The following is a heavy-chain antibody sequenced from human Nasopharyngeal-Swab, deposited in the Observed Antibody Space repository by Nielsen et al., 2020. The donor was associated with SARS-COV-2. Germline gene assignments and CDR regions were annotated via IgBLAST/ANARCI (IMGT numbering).Heavy chain of an antibody. CDR2: IRSKAYGGTT. CDR3: TRDDTYYSSGYYYYGMDV. Sequence: GGSLRLSCAASGFTFSNAWMSWVRQAPGKGLEWVGFIRSKAYGGTTEYAASVKGRFTISRDDYKSIAYLQMNSLKTEDTAVYYCTRDDTYYSSGYYYYGMDVWGQGTTVTVSS. J-gene: IGHJ6*02. V-gene: IGHV3-49*04. D-gene: IGHD6-19*01. CDR1: GFTFSNAW.